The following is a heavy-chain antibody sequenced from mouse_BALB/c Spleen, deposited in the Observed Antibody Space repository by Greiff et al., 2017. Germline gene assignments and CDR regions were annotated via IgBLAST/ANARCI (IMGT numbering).Heavy chain of an antibody. CDR3: ATLGSSQDYYAMDY. Sequence: EVKLMESGPGLVKPSQSLSLTCTVTGYSITSDYAWNWIRQFPGNKLEWMGYISYSGSTSYNPSLKSRISITRDTSKNQFFLQLNSVTTEDTATYYCATLGSSQDYYAMDYWGQGTSVTVSS. CDR1: GYSITSDYA. J-gene: IGHJ4*01. D-gene: IGHD1-1*01. CDR2: ISYSGST. V-gene: IGHV3-2*02.